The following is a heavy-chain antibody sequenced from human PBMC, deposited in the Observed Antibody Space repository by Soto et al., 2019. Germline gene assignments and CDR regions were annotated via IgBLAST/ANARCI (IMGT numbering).Heavy chain of an antibody. CDR2: IYYSGST. CDR3: ARAGTNMVQFDY. Sequence: PSETLSLTCTVSGGSINSYFWGWIRQSPGKGLEWIGHIYYSGSTSCSPSLKSRVSISVDTSKNQFSLEVHSVTAADTAVYYCARAGTNMVQFDYWGQGTLVTVSS. V-gene: IGHV4-59*01. J-gene: IGHJ4*02. D-gene: IGHD3-10*01. CDR1: GGSINSYF.